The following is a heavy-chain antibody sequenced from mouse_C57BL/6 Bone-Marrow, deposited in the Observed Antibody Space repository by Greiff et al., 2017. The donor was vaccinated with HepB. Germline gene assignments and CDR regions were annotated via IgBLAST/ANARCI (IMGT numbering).Heavy chain of an antibody. V-gene: IGHV1-42*01. Sequence: EVKLQESGPELVKPGASVKISCKASGYSFTGYYMNWVKQSPEKSLEWIGEINPSTGGTTYNQKFKAKATLTVDKSSSTAYMQLKSLTSEDSAVYYCARSISDWYFDVWGTGTTVTVSS. CDR3: ARSISDWYFDV. CDR1: GYSFTGYY. CDR2: INPSTGGT. J-gene: IGHJ1*03.